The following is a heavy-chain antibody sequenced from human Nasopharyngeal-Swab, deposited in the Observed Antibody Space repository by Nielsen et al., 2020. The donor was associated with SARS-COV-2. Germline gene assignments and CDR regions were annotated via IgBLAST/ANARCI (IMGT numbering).Heavy chain of an antibody. J-gene: IGHJ4*02. Sequence: GESLKISCAASGFTVSSNYMSWVRQAPGKGLEWVSVIYSGGSTYYADSVKGRFTISRDNSKNTLYLQMNSLRAEDTAVYYCARATPTYSGGDFDYWGQGTLVTVSS. CDR3: ARATPTYSGGDFDY. D-gene: IGHD2-15*01. CDR2: IYSGGST. V-gene: IGHV3-53*01. CDR1: GFTVSSNY.